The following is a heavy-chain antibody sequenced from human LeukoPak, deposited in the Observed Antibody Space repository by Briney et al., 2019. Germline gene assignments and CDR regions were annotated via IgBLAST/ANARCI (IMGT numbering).Heavy chain of an antibody. V-gene: IGHV3-23*01. CDR1: GFTFSSYA. CDR3: AKGHTSSSWYPWFWFDP. D-gene: IGHD6-13*01. Sequence: HAGGSLRLSCAASGFTFSSYAMSWVRQAPGKGLEWVSAISGSGGSTYYADSVKGRFTISRDNSKNTLYLQMNSLRAEDTAVYYCAKGHTSSSWYPWFWFDPWGQGTLVTVSS. J-gene: IGHJ5*02. CDR2: ISGSGGST.